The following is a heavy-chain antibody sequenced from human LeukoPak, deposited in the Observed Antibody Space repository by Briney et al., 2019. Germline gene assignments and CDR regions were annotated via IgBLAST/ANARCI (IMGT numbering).Heavy chain of an antibody. J-gene: IGHJ6*03. Sequence: GASVKVSCKASGYTFTGYYMHWVRQAPGQGLEWMGWINPNSGGTNSAQKFQGRVTMTRDTSISTAYMELSRLRSDDTAVYYCARGPGGGYGSGSYYYYMDVWGKGTTVTISS. V-gene: IGHV1-2*02. D-gene: IGHD3-10*01. CDR2: INPNSGGT. CDR3: ARGPGGGYGSGSYYYYMDV. CDR1: GYTFTGYY.